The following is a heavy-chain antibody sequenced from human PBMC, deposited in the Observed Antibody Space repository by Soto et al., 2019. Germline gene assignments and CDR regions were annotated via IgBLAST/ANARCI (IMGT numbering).Heavy chain of an antibody. D-gene: IGHD1-26*01. V-gene: IGHV4-59*01. CDR2: ISYSGST. J-gene: IGHJ6*02. Sequence: QVQLQESGPGLVKPSETMSLTCTISGDSINNYFWHWIRQPPGKGLEWIGYISYSGSTSYNPSLQSRVTISSDTSKSPCSLQRSSVTAADTAVYYCARARQRDAGRGLDVWGQGTTVTVS. CDR3: ARARQRDAGRGLDV. CDR1: GDSINNYF.